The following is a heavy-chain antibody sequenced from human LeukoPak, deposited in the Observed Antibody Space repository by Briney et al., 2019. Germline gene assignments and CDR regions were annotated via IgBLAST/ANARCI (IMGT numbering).Heavy chain of an antibody. CDR1: GFTFSDYY. V-gene: IGHV3-11*04. CDR2: ISSSGSTI. Sequence: GGSLRLSCAASGFTFSDYYMSWIRQAPGKGREGFSYISSSGSTIYYADSVKGGFTISRDNSKNTLYLQMGSLRAEDMAVYYCARGSRNHYDGSGYYYYWGQGTLVTVSS. J-gene: IGHJ4*02. D-gene: IGHD3-22*01. CDR3: ARGSRNHYDGSGYYYY.